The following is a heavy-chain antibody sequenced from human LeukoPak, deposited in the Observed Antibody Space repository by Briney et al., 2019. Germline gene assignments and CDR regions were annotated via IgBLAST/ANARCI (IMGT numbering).Heavy chain of an antibody. D-gene: IGHD3-10*01. CDR3: ARSRGPTYGAGTYSPYFDS. V-gene: IGHV3-48*01. CDR2: ISSNTTTT. CDR1: GFTFSSST. J-gene: IGHJ4*02. Sequence: GGSLRLSCAASGFTFSSSTMNWVRQAPGKGLEWVSYISSNTTTTYYAESVKGRFTISRDNAKNSLYLQMNSLRAEDTAVYYCARSRGPTYGAGTYSPYFDSWGQGALVTVSS.